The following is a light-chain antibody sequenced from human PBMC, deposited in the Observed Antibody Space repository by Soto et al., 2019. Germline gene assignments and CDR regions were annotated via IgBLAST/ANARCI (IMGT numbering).Light chain of an antibody. Sequence: VMTQSPATLSVSPGDRATLSCRASQTISSNLAWYQQKPGQAPRLLIYGASTRATGIPDRFSGSGSGTDFTLTISSLEPEDFAVYYCQQRSNWPPSITFGQGTRLEIK. J-gene: IGKJ5*01. CDR3: QQRSNWPPSIT. V-gene: IGKV3-11*01. CDR1: QTISSN. CDR2: GAS.